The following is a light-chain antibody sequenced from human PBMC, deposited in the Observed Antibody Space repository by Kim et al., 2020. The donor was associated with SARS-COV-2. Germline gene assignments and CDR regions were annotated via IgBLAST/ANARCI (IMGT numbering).Light chain of an antibody. CDR1: QGISSA. J-gene: IGKJ5*01. CDR2: DAS. Sequence: AVVGDSVTITCRASQGISSALAWYQQTSGKAPKLLIDDASNLESGVPSRFSGSGSGTDFTLTISSVQPEDFATYYCQQFYSYPITFGQGTRLEIK. V-gene: IGKV1-13*02. CDR3: QQFYSYPIT.